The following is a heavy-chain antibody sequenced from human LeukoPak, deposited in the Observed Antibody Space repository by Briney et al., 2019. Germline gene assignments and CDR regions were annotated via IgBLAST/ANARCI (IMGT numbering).Heavy chain of an antibody. V-gene: IGHV3-30*02. CDR1: GFTFSSYG. J-gene: IGHJ3*02. D-gene: IGHD3-3*01. CDR2: IRYDGSNK. Sequence: GGSLRLSCAASGFTFSSYGMHWVRQAPGKGLEWVAFIRYDGSNKYYADSVKGRFTISRDNSKNTLYLQMNSLRAEDTAVYYCVKDTSRFLEWLFDAFDIWGQGTMVTVFS. CDR3: VKDTSRFLEWLFDAFDI.